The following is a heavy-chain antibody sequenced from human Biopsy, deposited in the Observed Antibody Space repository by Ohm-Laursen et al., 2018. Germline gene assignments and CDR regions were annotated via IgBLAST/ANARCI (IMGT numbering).Heavy chain of an antibody. CDR2: ISSSGSFI. D-gene: IGHD4-17*01. CDR3: GRGQTVAPGYYGMDV. Sequence: SLRLSCTASGFTFSPYSMNWVRQAPEQGLEWVSSISSSGSFIYFADSVKGRFTISRDNARNSLYLQMNSLRAEDTAVYYCGRGQTVAPGYYGMDVWGQGTTVTVSS. V-gene: IGHV3-21*01. J-gene: IGHJ6*02. CDR1: GFTFSPYS.